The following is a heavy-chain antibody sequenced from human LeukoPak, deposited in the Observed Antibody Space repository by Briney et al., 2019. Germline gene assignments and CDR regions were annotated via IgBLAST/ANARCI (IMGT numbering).Heavy chain of an antibody. CDR3: VRDNWQQVDRKWYYYGLDV. D-gene: IGHD1-14*01. CDR2: IYHSGSA. Sequence: PSETLSLTCTVSDGSISTYYWSWIRQPPGKGLEWIGYIYHSGSASYNPSLKSRVTISVDTSKNQFYLNVNSMTAADTAVYYCVRDNWQQVDRKWYYYGLDVWGQGTTVTVSS. J-gene: IGHJ6*02. V-gene: IGHV4-59*01. CDR1: DGSISTYY.